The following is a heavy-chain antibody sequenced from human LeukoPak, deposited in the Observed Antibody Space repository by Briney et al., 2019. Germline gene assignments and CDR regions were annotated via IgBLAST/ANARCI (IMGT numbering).Heavy chain of an antibody. J-gene: IGHJ4*02. CDR1: ELTFSSYW. CDR3: ARALADNRGYYLGFDY. CDR2: ITNNHGAM. D-gene: IGHD3-22*01. Sequence: GGSLRLSCAASELTFSSYWMSWVRQAPGKGLEWISYITNNHGAMFYADSLEGRFTIFRDNAKKSLYLQMNTLRPDDTAVYYCARALADNRGYYLGFDYWGQGTLVTVSS. V-gene: IGHV3-48*04.